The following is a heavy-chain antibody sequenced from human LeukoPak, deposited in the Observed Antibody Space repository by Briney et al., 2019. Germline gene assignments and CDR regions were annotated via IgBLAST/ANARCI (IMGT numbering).Heavy chain of an antibody. Sequence: GASVKVSCKTSGFTFTSYGFTWVRQAPGQGFEWMGWISAYNGNTNYAQKLQGRVTMTTDTSTSTVYMELRSLRSDDTAVYYCARGGSSTYIDYWGRRTLVTVSS. V-gene: IGHV1-18*01. D-gene: IGHD2-2*01. CDR2: ISAYNGNT. CDR3: ARGGSSTYIDY. CDR1: GFTFTSYG. J-gene: IGHJ4*02.